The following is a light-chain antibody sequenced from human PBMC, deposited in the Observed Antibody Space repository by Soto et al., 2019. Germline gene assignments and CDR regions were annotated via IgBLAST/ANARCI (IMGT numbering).Light chain of an antibody. CDR2: EVS. V-gene: IGLV2-8*01. CDR3: SSYAGSNNPLYV. J-gene: IGLJ1*01. CDR1: SSDVGGYNY. Sequence: QSALTQPPSASGSPGQSVTISCTGTSSDVGGYNYVSWYQQHPGKAPKLMIYEVSKRPSGVPDRFSGSKSCNTASLTVSGLQAEDEADYYCSSYAGSNNPLYVFGTGTKLTVL.